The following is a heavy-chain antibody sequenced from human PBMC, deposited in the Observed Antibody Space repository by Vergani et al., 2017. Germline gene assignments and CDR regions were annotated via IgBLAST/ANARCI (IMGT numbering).Heavy chain of an antibody. CDR2: ISGSGGST. V-gene: IGHV3-23*01. J-gene: IGHJ4*02. CDR1: GFTFSSYA. CDR3: AKGTKTYYYDSSGYYLDY. Sequence: EVQLLESGGGLVQPGGSLRLSCAASGFTFSSYAMSWVRQAPGKGLEWVSAISGSGGSTYYADSVKGRFTISRDNSKNTLYLQMNSLRAEDTAVYYCAKGTKTYYYDSSGYYLDYWGQGTLVTVSS. D-gene: IGHD3-22*01.